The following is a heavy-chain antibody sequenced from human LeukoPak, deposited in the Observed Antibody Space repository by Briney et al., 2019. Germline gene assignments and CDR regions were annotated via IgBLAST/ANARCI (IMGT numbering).Heavy chain of an antibody. J-gene: IGHJ4*02. CDR3: ARDGNCSGGSCSLDY. Sequence: ASVKVSCKASAYTFSGYYIHWVRQAPGQGLEWMGWINFNSGGKIFAEKFQDRVTMARDTFINSAYMELRRLRSDDTAVYYCARDGNCSGGSCSLDYWGQGTLVTVSS. D-gene: IGHD2-15*01. CDR1: AYTFSGYY. V-gene: IGHV1-2*02. CDR2: INFNSGGK.